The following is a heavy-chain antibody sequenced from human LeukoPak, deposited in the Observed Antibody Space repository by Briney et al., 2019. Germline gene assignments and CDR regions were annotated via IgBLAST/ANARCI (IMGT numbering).Heavy chain of an antibody. CDR1: GGSFSGYY. D-gene: IGHD3-10*01. J-gene: IGHJ5*02. V-gene: IGHV4-34*01. Sequence: SETLSLTCAVYGGSFSGYYWSWIRQPPGKGLEWIGEINHSGSTNYNPSLKSRVTISVDTSKNQISLKLSSVTAADTAVYYCARGPYYYGSGSYFSAYPNWFDPWGQGTLVTVSS. CDR2: INHSGST. CDR3: ARGPYYYGSGSYFSAYPNWFDP.